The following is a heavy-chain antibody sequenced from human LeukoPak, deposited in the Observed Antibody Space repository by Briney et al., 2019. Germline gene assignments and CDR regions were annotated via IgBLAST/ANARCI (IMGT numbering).Heavy chain of an antibody. J-gene: IGHJ4*02. Sequence: SETLSLTCTVSGGSIDSSSYYWVWIRQPPGKGLEWIGSVYYSGSTYYNPSLKSRVTISVDTSKNQFSLILNSVTAADTAVYYCARRDNRLVTNSRDYWGQGTLVTVSS. D-gene: IGHD3-9*01. CDR2: VYYSGST. CDR1: GGSIDSSSYY. CDR3: ARRDNRLVTNSRDY. V-gene: IGHV4-39*01.